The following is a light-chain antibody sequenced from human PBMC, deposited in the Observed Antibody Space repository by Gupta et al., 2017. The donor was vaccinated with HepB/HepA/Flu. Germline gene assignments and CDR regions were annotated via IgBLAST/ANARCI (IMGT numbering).Light chain of an antibody. V-gene: IGLV3-1*01. Sequence: SYELTQPPSVSVSPGKTASITCSGDKLGDKYACWYQQKPGQSPVLVIYQDSKRPSGIPERFSGSNSGNTATLTISGTQAMDEADYYCQAWDSSTASVVFGGGTKLTVL. CDR2: QDS. CDR3: QAWDSSTASVV. CDR1: KLGDKY. J-gene: IGLJ2*01.